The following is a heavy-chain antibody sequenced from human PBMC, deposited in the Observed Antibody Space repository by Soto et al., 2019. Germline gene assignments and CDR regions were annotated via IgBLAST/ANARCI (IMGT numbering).Heavy chain of an antibody. D-gene: IGHD2-15*01. Sequence: QVQLVQSGAEVKKPGASVKVSCKASGYTFTSYYLHWVRQAPGQGLEWMGIINPSGSTTYAQKFQGRVTLNRDTSTSTVYMELSSLRSEDTAVYYCARVYCSGGGCYSIDYWGQGTLVTVSS. CDR3: ARVYCSGGGCYSIDY. CDR2: INPSGST. J-gene: IGHJ4*02. CDR1: GYTFTSYY. V-gene: IGHV1-46*03.